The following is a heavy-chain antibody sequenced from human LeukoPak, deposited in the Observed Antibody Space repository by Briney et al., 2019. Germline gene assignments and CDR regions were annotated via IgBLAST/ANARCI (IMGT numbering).Heavy chain of an antibody. J-gene: IGHJ5*02. CDR1: GYTFTSYC. Sequence: ASVKVSCKASGYTFTSYCMHWVRQAHGQGLEWMGIINPSGGSTSYAQKFQGRVTMTRDTSTSTVYMELSSLRSEDTAVYYCARGASPTYDSSGAHWFEPWGQGTLVTVSS. V-gene: IGHV1-46*01. CDR2: INPSGGST. CDR3: ARGASPTYDSSGAHWFEP. D-gene: IGHD3-22*01.